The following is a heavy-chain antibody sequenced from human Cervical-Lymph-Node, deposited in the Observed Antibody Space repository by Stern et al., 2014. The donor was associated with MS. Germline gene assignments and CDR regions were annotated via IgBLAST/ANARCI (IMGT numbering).Heavy chain of an antibody. CDR1: RCT. CDR3: ARGAGDNWFDP. J-gene: IGHJ5*02. V-gene: IGHV1-69*06. CDR2: IIPFVGTA. D-gene: IGHD3-10*01. Sequence: QVQLVQSGADVKKPGSSVRVSCKASRCTSWLRQAPGQGLEWMGGIIPFVGTANYAQTFQGRLTIPAATSTNKTYMELSSLRSDDTAVYYCARGAGDNWFDPWGQGTLVSVSS.